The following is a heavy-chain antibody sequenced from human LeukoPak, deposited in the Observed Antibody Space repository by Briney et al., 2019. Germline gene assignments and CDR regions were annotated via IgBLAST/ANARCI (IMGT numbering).Heavy chain of an antibody. J-gene: IGHJ4*02. CDR2: ISYDGSNK. D-gene: IGHD3-22*01. CDR1: GFTFSSYA. Sequence: GGSLRLSCAASGFTFSSYAMHWVRQAPGKGLEWVAVISYDGSNKYYADSVKGRFAISRDNSKNTLYLQMNSLRAGDTAVYYCARDNIGLGPSGYGSLDYWGQGTLVTVSS. V-gene: IGHV3-30*09. CDR3: ARDNIGLGPSGYGSLDY.